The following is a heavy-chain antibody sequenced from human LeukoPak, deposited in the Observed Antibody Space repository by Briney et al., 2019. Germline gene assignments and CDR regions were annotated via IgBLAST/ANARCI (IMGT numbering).Heavy chain of an antibody. CDR3: ARDISSSYYYYMDV. CDR2: INPDGSAK. D-gene: IGHD6-6*01. Sequence: GGSLRLSCAASGFIFSNNWMSWVRQAPGKGLEWVASINPDGSAKYHVDSVKGRFTISRDNAKNSLYLQMNSLRAEDTAVYYCARDISSSYYYYMDVWGKGTTVTVSS. CDR1: GFIFSNNW. J-gene: IGHJ6*03. V-gene: IGHV3-7*01.